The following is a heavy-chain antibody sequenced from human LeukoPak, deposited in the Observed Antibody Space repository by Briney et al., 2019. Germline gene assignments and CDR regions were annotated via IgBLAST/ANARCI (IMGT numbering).Heavy chain of an antibody. J-gene: IGHJ3*02. CDR3: AKDTLYTGGHRIFDI. CDR2: IGTAGDT. CDR1: GFTFSSYD. D-gene: IGHD7-27*01. V-gene: IGHV3-13*03. Sequence: GGSLRLSCAACGFTFSSYDMHWVRQATGKGLEWVSAIGTAGDTYYPGSVKGQFTISRENAKNSLYLQMNSLRAGDTAVYYCAKDTLYTGGHRIFDIWGQGTMVTVSS.